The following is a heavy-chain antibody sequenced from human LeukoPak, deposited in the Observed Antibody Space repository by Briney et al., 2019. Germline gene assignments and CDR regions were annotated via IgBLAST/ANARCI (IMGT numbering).Heavy chain of an antibody. V-gene: IGHV3-15*04. Sequence: GGSLRLSCAVSGFTFSNAWMSWARQVPGKGWEWVGQIVSKIDGGTTDYAAPVKGRFTISRDDSESMLYLQMNSLKIEDTAVYYCTTDEDWNYARKDVWGQGATVIVSS. CDR1: GFTFSNAW. CDR3: TTDEDWNYARKDV. D-gene: IGHD1-7*01. J-gene: IGHJ6*02. CDR2: IVSKIDGGTT.